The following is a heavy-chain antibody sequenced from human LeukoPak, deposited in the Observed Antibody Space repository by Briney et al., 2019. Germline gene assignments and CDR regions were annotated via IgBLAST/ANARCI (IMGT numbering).Heavy chain of an antibody. D-gene: IGHD2-15*01. CDR1: GVSISGGSYY. CDR3: ARDRSLAARVYYYYYYIDV. CDR2: IYTSGST. V-gene: IGHV4-61*02. Sequence: SETLSLTCTVSGVSISGGSYYWSWNRQPGGKGLGWIGSIYTSGSTDYNPSLKRRVTISVDTSKNQFSLKLSSVTAVDTAVYYCARDRSLAARVYYYYYYIDVWGKGTTVTVSS. J-gene: IGHJ6*03.